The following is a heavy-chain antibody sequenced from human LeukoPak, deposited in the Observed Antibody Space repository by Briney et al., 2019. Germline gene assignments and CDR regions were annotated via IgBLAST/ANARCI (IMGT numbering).Heavy chain of an antibody. D-gene: IGHD6-13*01. CDR2: IYTSGSI. CDR3: ARDPGAAAGIEGVAFDI. J-gene: IGHJ3*02. CDR1: GGSISSGSYY. V-gene: IGHV4-61*02. Sequence: PSQTLSLTCTVSGGSISSGSYYWSWIRQPAGKGLEWIGRIYTSGSINYNPSLKSQVTISVDTSKNQFSLKLSSVTAADTAVYYCARDPGAAAGIEGVAFDIWGQGTMVTVSS.